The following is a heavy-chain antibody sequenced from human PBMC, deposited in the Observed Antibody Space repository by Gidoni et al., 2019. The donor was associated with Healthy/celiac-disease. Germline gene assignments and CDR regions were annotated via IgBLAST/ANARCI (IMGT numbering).Heavy chain of an antibody. CDR1: GGSFSGYY. D-gene: IGHD3-3*01. CDR2: INHSGST. J-gene: IGHJ6*02. V-gene: IGHV4-34*01. Sequence: QVQLQQWGAGLLKPSETLSLTCAVYGGSFSGYYWSWLRQPPGKGLEWIGEINHSGSTNYNPSLKSRVTISVDTSKNQFSLKLSSVTDADTAVYYCARGGRSTIFGVAASYYYYGMDVWGQGTTVTVSS. CDR3: ARGGRSTIFGVAASYYYYGMDV.